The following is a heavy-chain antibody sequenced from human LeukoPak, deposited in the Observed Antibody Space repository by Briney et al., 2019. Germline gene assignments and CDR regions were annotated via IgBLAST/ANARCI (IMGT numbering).Heavy chain of an antibody. J-gene: IGHJ4*02. CDR2: ISAYNGST. CDR3: AREFSYGVLDY. CDR1: GYTFTSYG. V-gene: IGHV1-18*01. Sequence: ASVKVSCKASGYTFTSYGIIWVRQAPGQGLEWMGWISAYNGSTNYAQKLQGRVTVTTDTSTRTVYMELRSLRYDDTAVYYCAREFSYGVLDYWGQGTLVTVSS. D-gene: IGHD4-17*01.